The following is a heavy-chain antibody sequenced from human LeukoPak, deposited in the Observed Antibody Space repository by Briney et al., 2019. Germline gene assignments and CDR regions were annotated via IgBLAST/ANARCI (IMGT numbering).Heavy chain of an antibody. D-gene: IGHD3-22*01. CDR1: GFTFSSYA. Sequence: GGSLRLSCAAPGFTFSSYAMSWVRQAPGKGLEWVSAISGGGGSTYYADSVKGRFTISRDNFKNTLYLQMNSLRAEDTAVYYCAKDWDSSGYYDYWGQGTLVTVSS. CDR2: ISGGGGST. CDR3: AKDWDSSGYYDY. V-gene: IGHV3-23*01. J-gene: IGHJ4*02.